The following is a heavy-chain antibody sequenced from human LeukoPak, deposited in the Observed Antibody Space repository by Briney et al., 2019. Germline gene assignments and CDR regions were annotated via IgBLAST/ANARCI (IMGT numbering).Heavy chain of an antibody. CDR2: ISAYNGNT. D-gene: IGHD3-16*02. CDR3: ARILYDYVWGSYRYTGKFDY. CDR1: GYTFTTYD. Sequence: HVASVKVSCKASGYTFTTYDINWVRQAPGQGLEWMGWISAYNGNTNYAQKLQGRVTMTTDTSTSTAYMELRSLRSDDTAVYYCARILYDYVWGSYRYTGKFDYWGQGTLVTVSS. V-gene: IGHV1-18*01. J-gene: IGHJ4*02.